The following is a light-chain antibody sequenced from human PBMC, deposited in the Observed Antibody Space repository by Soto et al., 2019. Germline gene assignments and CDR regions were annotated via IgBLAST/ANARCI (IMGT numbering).Light chain of an antibody. CDR1: SSDVGGYNY. CDR3: SSYTSSSTYV. CDR2: DVS. J-gene: IGLJ1*01. V-gene: IGLV2-14*01. Sequence: QCALTQPASVSGSPGHSITISCTGTSSDVGGYNYVSWYQQHPGKAPKLMIYDVSNRPSGVSNRFSGSKSGNTASLTISGLQAEDEADYYCSSYTSSSTYVFGTGTKVTV.